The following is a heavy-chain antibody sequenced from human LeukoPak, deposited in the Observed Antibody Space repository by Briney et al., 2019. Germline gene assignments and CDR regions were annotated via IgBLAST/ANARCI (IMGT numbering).Heavy chain of an antibody. J-gene: IGHJ6*03. D-gene: IGHD1-26*01. CDR3: AREYNSGSYFGTTYYYYYYMDV. V-gene: IGHV3-30*04. CDR1: GFTFSNYA. Sequence: GGSLRLSCIGSGFTFSNYAMHWVRQAPGKGLEWVAVISYDGTNKNYADSVKGRFTISRDNSKNTLYLHMSSLRAEDTIVYYCAREYNSGSYFGTTYYYYYYMDVWGKGTTVTVSS. CDR2: ISYDGTNK.